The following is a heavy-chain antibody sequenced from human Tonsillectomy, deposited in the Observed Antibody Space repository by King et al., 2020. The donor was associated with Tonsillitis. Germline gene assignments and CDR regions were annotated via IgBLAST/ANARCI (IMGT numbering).Heavy chain of an antibody. V-gene: IGHV3-72*01. CDR1: GFTFSDHY. CDR2: ARSKTHSYTT. Sequence: VQLVESGGGLVQPGGALRLSCVASGFTFSDHYMDWVRLAPGKGLEWVGRARSKTHSYTTEYAAPVKGRFTILRDDSKNSLYLQMNSLKTEDTAVYYCARAKGGYYYFDYWGQGTLVTVSS. D-gene: IGHD5-18*01. J-gene: IGHJ4*02. CDR3: ARAKGGYYYFDY.